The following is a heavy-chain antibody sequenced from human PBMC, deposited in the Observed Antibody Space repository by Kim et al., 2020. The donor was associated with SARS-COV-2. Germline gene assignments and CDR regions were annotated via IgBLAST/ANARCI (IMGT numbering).Heavy chain of an antibody. D-gene: IGHD6-6*01. CDR3: ARDYADPSIAAPFLLGY. J-gene: IGHJ4*02. Sequence: SETLSLTCTVSGGSVSSGSYYWSWLRPRTGKGLEWIGYIYYTGSTNSTPSLKSRVTISVDTCKNQFTLKLISVTAADTAVYYCARDYADPSIAAPFLLGYWGQGTRVTVSS. CDR2: IYYTGST. V-gene: IGHV4-61*10. CDR1: GGSVSSGSYY.